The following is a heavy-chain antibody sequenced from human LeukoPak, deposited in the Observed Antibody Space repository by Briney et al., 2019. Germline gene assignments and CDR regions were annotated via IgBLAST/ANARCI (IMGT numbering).Heavy chain of an antibody. J-gene: IGHJ4*02. CDR3: ARGEGYFDSQ. CDR2: IKQDGSEK. V-gene: IGHV3-7*03. CDR1: GFTFSSYG. D-gene: IGHD3-16*01. Sequence: VGSLRLSCAASGFTFSSYGVSWVRQSAGRRVEGLANIKQDGSEKYYLDSVKCRFTNSRENAKNSLYLQMNRLRVEETVVYYCARGEGYFDSQGGQGALVTVSS.